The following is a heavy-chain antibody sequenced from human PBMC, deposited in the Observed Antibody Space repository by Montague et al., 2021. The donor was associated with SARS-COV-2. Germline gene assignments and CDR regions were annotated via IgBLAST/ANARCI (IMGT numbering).Heavy chain of an antibody. Sequence: SETLSLTCAVYGGSFSGYYWSWIRQPPGKGLEWIGSIYYSGSTYYNPSLKSRVTISVDTSKNQFSLKLSSVTAADTAVYYCARESGSGSYLAYGGQGTLVTAPS. J-gene: IGHJ4*02. CDR3: ARESGSGSYLAY. CDR2: IYYSGST. D-gene: IGHD3-10*01. CDR1: GGSFSGYY. V-gene: IGHV4-59*05.